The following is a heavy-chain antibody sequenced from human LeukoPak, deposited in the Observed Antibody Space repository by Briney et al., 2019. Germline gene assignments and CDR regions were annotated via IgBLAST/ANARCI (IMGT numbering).Heavy chain of an antibody. D-gene: IGHD6-19*01. CDR3: ARGWTSGWYGANFDY. CDR2: INHSGST. V-gene: IGHV4-38-2*01. J-gene: IGHJ4*02. Sequence: SETLSLTCAVSGYSISSGYYWGWIRQPPGKGLEWTGEINHSGSTNYNPSLKSRVTISVDTSKNQFSLKLSSVTAADTAVYYCARGWTSGWYGANFDYWGQGTLVTVSS. CDR1: GYSISSGYY.